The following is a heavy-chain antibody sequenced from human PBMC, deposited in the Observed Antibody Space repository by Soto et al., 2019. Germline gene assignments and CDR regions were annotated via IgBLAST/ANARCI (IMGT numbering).Heavy chain of an antibody. D-gene: IGHD3-10*01. V-gene: IGHV3-30-3*01. CDR3: AVNRRFVEPWG. CDR1: GFTFSSYA. Sequence: QVPLVESGGGVVQPGRSLRLSCAASGFTFSSYAMHWVRQAPGKGLEWVAVISYDGSNKYYADSVKGRFTISRDNSKNTLYLQMNSLRAEDTAVYYCAVNRRFVEPWGWGQGTLVTVSS. J-gene: IGHJ4*02. CDR2: ISYDGSNK.